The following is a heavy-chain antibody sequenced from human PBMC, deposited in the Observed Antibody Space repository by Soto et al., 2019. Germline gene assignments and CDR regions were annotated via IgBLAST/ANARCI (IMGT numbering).Heavy chain of an antibody. V-gene: IGHV1-8*02. Sequence: SSVKVSCKASGYTFINFDISWVRQAAGQGLEWLGWMNPGSGQTGYASKFQGRVAMTRDASTGTSHLELSSLTSDDMAVYYCARMAAAGTLNLFDPWGQGTLVTVSS. J-gene: IGHJ5*02. CDR1: GYTFINFD. D-gene: IGHD6-13*01. CDR3: ARMAAAGTLNLFDP. CDR2: MNPGSGQT.